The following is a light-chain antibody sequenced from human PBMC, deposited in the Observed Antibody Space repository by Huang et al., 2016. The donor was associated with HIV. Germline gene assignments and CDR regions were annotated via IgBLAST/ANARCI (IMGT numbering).Light chain of an antibody. CDR1: QAISSY. CDR2: ATS. V-gene: IGKV1-12*01. Sequence: DIQMTQSPSSVSASVGDRVTITCRASQAISSYVAWYQKMPGEAPKLLIFATSTLQSGVPSRFSGSGSGTDFTLTISSLQPEDFATYYCQEANSFPPRVTFGPGTKVHIK. CDR3: QEANSFPPRVT. J-gene: IGKJ3*01.